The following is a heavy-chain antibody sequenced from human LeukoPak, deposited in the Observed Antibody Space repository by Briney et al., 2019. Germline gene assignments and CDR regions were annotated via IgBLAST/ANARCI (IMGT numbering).Heavy chain of an antibody. CDR3: ALYCGGDCQRYNWFDP. CDR2: INHSGST. CDR1: GGSFSGYY. J-gene: IGHJ5*02. Sequence: PSETLSLTCAVYGGSFSGYYWSWIRQPPGKGLEWIGEINHSGSTNYNPSLKSRVTISVDTSKNQFSLKLSSVTAADTAVYYCALYCGGDCQRYNWFDPWGQGTLVTVSS. V-gene: IGHV4-34*01. D-gene: IGHD2-21*02.